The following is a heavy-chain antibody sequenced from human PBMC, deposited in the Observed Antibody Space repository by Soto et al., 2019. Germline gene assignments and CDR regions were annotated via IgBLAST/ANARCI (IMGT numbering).Heavy chain of an antibody. D-gene: IGHD6-13*01. J-gene: IGHJ4*02. CDR3: AKESHSSSWYYVDS. CDR1: GFTFSSYA. Sequence: EVQLLESGGGLVQPGGSLRLSCAASGFTFSSYAMSWVRLAAGKGLEWVSAVSGSGGSTYYADSVKGRFTISRDNSKNTQYLQMNSLRAEDTAIYFCAKESHSSSWYYVDSWGQGTLVTVSS. CDR2: VSGSGGST. V-gene: IGHV3-23*01.